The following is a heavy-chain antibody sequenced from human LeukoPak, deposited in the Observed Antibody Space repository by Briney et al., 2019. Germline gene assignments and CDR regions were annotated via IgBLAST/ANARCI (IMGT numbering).Heavy chain of an antibody. CDR1: GGSISSSY. Sequence: SETLSLTCTVSGGSISSSYWSCFRQPPGKGLEWIGYISYSGRTNYNPSLKSRATISSDKTKNQFSLNLNSVTAADTAVYYCAGQGHGHSEGPDYWGQGTLVTVSS. CDR2: ISYSGRT. D-gene: IGHD3/OR15-3a*01. J-gene: IGHJ4*02. CDR3: AGQGHGHSEGPDY. V-gene: IGHV4-59*08.